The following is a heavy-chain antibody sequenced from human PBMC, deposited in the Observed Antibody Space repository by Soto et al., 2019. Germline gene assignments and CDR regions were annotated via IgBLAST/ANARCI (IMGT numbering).Heavy chain of an antibody. D-gene: IGHD6-13*01. CDR3: AKDRSYGAAAGHYGMDV. CDR2: ISYDGSNK. J-gene: IGHJ6*02. Sequence: PGGSLRLSCAASGFTFSSYGMHWVRQAPGKGLEWVAVISYDGSNKYYADSVKGRFTISRDNSKNTLYLQMNSLRAEDTAVYYCAKDRSYGAAAGHYGMDVWGQGTTVTVSS. V-gene: IGHV3-30*18. CDR1: GFTFSSYG.